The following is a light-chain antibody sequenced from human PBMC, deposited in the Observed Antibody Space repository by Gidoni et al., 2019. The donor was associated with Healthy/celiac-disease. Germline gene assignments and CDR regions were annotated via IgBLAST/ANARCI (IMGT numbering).Light chain of an antibody. Sequence: QSVLTQPPSVPGAPGQRVTIYCTGSSSNIGAGYDVHWYQQLPGTAPKLLIYGNSNRPSGVPDRFSGAKSGTSASLAITGLQAEDEADYYCQSYDSSLSALYVFGTGTKVTVL. V-gene: IGLV1-40*01. J-gene: IGLJ1*01. CDR3: QSYDSSLSALYV. CDR2: GNS. CDR1: SSNIGAGYD.